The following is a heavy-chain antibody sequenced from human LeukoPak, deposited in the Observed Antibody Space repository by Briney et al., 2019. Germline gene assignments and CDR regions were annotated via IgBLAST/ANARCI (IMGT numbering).Heavy chain of an antibody. CDR3: AKVPTTVAIKNWFDP. V-gene: IGHV3-23*01. Sequence: GGSLRLSCAASGFTVSNYAMSWVRQAPGKGLEWVSGITGSGAGTYYADSVKGRFTIPRDSSRNTLYLQMNSLRAEDTAVYYCAKVPTTVAIKNWFDPWGQGTLVTVSS. D-gene: IGHD4-17*01. CDR2: ITGSGAGT. J-gene: IGHJ5*02. CDR1: GFTVSNYA.